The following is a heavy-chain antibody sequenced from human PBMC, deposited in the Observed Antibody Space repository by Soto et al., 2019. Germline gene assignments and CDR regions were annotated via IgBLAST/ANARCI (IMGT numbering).Heavy chain of an antibody. CDR1: GGSISSYC. CDR3: ARDRLWFGDEYYYYYYMDV. Sequence: SETLSLTCTVSGGSISSYCWSWIRQPPGKGLEWIGYIYYSGSTNYNPSLKSRVTISVDTSKNQFSLKLSSVTAADTAVYYCARDRLWFGDEYYYYYYMDVRGKGTTVTVSS. J-gene: IGHJ6*03. V-gene: IGHV4-59*01. CDR2: IYYSGST. D-gene: IGHD3-10*01.